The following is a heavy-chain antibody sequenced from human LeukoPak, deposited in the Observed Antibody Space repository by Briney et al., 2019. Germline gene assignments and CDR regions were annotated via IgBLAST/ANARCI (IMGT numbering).Heavy chain of an antibody. Sequence: GGSLRLSCAASGFTFSSYSMNWVRQAPGKGLEWVSSISSSSSYIYYADSVKGRSTISRDNAKNSLYLQMNSLRAEDTAVYYCARGGTGELDYWGQGTLVTVSS. V-gene: IGHV3-21*01. D-gene: IGHD7-27*01. CDR3: ARGGTGELDY. CDR2: ISSSSSYI. CDR1: GFTFSSYS. J-gene: IGHJ4*02.